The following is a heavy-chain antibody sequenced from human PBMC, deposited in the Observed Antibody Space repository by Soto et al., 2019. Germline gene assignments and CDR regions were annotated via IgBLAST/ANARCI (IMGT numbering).Heavy chain of an antibody. CDR3: ARNGVGTHHFDY. V-gene: IGHV1-3*01. D-gene: IGHD1-26*01. J-gene: IGHJ4*02. CDR1: GYTFTSYA. CDR2: INAGNGNT. Sequence: QVQLVQSGAEVKKPGASVKVSCKASGYTFTSYAMHWVRQAPGQRLEWMGWINAGNGNTKYSQKFQGRVTLTRDTSASTAYMELSSLRSEDTAVYFCARNGVGTHHFDYWGQGTLVTVSS.